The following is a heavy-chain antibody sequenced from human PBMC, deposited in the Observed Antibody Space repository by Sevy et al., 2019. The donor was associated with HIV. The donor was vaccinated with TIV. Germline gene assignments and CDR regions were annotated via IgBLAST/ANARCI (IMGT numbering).Heavy chain of an antibody. CDR2: IWYDGSNK. Sequence: GGFLRLSCAASGFTFRNDGMHWVRQAPGKGLEWVAVIWYDGSNKEYADSVKGRFTISRDNSKNTLYLDMNSLRAEDTAVPFCARDPGYNYLFYYFDDWGQGTLVTVSS. CDR1: GFTFRNDG. V-gene: IGHV3-33*01. D-gene: IGHD5-18*01. J-gene: IGHJ4*02. CDR3: ARDPGYNYLFYYFDD.